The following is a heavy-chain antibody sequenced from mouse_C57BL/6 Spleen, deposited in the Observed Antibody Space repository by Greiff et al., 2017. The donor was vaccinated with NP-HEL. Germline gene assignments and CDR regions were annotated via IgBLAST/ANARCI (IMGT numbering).Heavy chain of an antibody. Sequence: LVEPGASVKMSCKASGYTFTDYNMHWVKQSHGKSLEWIGYINPNNGGTSYNQKFKGKATLTVNKSSSTAYMELRSLTSEDSAVYYCASPNYYGSSYYFDYWGQGTTLTVSS. J-gene: IGHJ2*01. D-gene: IGHD1-1*01. V-gene: IGHV1-22*01. CDR1: GYTFTDYN. CDR2: INPNNGGT. CDR3: ASPNYYGSSYYFDY.